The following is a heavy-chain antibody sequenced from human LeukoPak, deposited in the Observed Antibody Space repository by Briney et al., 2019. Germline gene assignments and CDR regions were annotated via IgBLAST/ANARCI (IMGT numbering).Heavy chain of an antibody. CDR2: ISYSGST. J-gene: IGHJ5*02. CDR3: ARWVGNRNWFDP. D-gene: IGHD1-26*01. CDR1: GGSISSGSYL. Sequence: PSETLSLTCTVSGGSISSGSYLWGCIRQSPGKGLEWIGSISYSGSTYYNPSLKTRVTVSVDTSKNQFSLKVTSVTAADTAVYYCARWVGNRNWFDPWGQGTLATVSS. V-gene: IGHV4-39*07.